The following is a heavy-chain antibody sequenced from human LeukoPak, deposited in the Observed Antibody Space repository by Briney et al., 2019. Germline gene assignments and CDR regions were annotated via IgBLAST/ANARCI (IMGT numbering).Heavy chain of an antibody. CDR1: GGSISSGDCY. J-gene: IGHJ3*02. CDR3: ARGAPYYYDSSDAFDI. Sequence: SETLSLTCTVSGGSISSGDCYWSWIRQPPGKGLEWIGYIYYSGSTYYNPSLKSRVTISVDTSKNQFSLKLSSVTAADTAVYYCARGAPYYYDSSDAFDIWGQGTMVTVSS. V-gene: IGHV4-30-4*01. D-gene: IGHD3-22*01. CDR2: IYYSGST.